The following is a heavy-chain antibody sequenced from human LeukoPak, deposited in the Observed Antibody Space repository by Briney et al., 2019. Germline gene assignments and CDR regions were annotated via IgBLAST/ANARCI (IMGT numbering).Heavy chain of an antibody. CDR2: ISRSGGST. D-gene: IGHD3-10*01. J-gene: IGHJ4*02. Sequence: GGSLRLSCAASGFTFRSYAMSWVRQAPGKGLEWVSAISRSGGSTFYADSVKGRFTISRDNSKNTLCLQMNSLRAEDTAIYYCASMVRGVTDVIDYWGQGTLVTVSS. CDR3: ASMVRGVTDVIDY. V-gene: IGHV3-23*01. CDR1: GFTFRSYA.